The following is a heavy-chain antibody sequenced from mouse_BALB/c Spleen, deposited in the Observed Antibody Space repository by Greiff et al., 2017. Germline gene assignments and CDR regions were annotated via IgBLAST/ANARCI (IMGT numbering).Heavy chain of an antibody. CDR1: GFSLTSYG. J-gene: IGHJ4*01. Sequence: VKLMESGPGLVAPSQSLSITCTVSGFSLTSYGVHWVRQPPGKGLEWLGVIWAGGSTNYNSALMSRLSISKDNSKSQVFLKMNSLQTDDTAMYYCARDKTSHYYAMDYWGQGTSVTVSS. CDR2: IWAGGST. V-gene: IGHV2-9*02. CDR3: ARDKTSHYYAMDY.